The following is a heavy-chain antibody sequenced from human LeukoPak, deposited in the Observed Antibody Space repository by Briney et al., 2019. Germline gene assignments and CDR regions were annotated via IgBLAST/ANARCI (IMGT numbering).Heavy chain of an antibody. Sequence: PSETLSLTCTVSGGSISSYYWSWIRQPPGKGLEWIGYIYYSGSTNYNPSLKSRVTISVDTSKNQFPLKLSSVTAADTAVYYCARSTAMVNFDYWGQGTLVTVSS. J-gene: IGHJ4*02. D-gene: IGHD5-18*01. V-gene: IGHV4-59*01. CDR1: GGSISSYY. CDR2: IYYSGST. CDR3: ARSTAMVNFDY.